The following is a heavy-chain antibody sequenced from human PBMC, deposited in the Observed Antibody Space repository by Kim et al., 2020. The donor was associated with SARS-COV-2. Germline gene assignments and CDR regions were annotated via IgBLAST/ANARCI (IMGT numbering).Heavy chain of an antibody. CDR1: GGSISSGGYS. D-gene: IGHD6-6*01. Sequence: SETLSLTCAVSGGSISSGGYSWSWIRQPPGKGLEWIGYIYHSGSTYYNPSLKSRVTISVDRSKNQFSLKLSSVTAADTAVYYCAREEGIAARRWFDPWGQGTLVTVSS. V-gene: IGHV4-30-2*01. CDR3: AREEGIAARRWFDP. J-gene: IGHJ5*02. CDR2: IYHSGST.